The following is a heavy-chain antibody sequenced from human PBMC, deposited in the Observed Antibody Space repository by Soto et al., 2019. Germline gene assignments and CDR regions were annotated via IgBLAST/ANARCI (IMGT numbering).Heavy chain of an antibody. Sequence: ASVKVSCKASGGTFSSYAISWVRQAPGQGLEWMGGIIPIFGTANYAQKFQGRVTITADKSTSTAYMELSSLRSEDTAVYYCASNPHNWLGDFDYWGQGTLVTVSS. D-gene: IGHD1-20*01. CDR3: ASNPHNWLGDFDY. V-gene: IGHV1-69*06. CDR2: IIPIFGTA. CDR1: GGTFSSYA. J-gene: IGHJ4*02.